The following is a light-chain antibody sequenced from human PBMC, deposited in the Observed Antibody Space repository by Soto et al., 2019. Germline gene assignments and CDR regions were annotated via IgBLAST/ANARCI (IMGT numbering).Light chain of an antibody. J-gene: IGKJ1*01. V-gene: IGKV3-20*01. CDR2: DPS. Sequence: EIVLTQSPGTQSTSPGESAILSFXXSQSVRNHYLAWYQQKPGQAPRLLMYDPSNRATGIPDRFSGSGSETDFTLTISRLEPEDFAVYYCQHYGSSPITFGQGTKVDIK. CDR3: QHYGSSPIT. CDR1: QSVRNHY.